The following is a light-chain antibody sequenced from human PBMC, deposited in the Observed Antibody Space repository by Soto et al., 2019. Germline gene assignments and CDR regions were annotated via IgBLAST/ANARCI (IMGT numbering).Light chain of an antibody. J-gene: IGLJ1*01. V-gene: IGLV1-47*01. CDR2: RNN. CDR1: NSNIGTNY. CDR3: AGWDDSLHGLV. Sequence: SVLTQPPSASGTPGQRVTISCSGGNSNIGTNYVYWYQHLPGATPKLLIYRNNHRPSGVPDRFSASKSGTSASLAINGLRSEDEANDYCAGWDDSLHGLVFGTGTKVTVL.